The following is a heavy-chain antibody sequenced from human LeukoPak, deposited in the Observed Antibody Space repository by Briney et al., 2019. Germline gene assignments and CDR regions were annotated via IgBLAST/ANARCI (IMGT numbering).Heavy chain of an antibody. V-gene: IGHV3-30*04. CDR3: ARGADAFDI. J-gene: IGHJ3*02. CDR1: GFSFNTYV. Sequence: GRSLRLSCAASGFSFNTYVMHWVRQAPGKGLEWVAGISQDVSNKYYADSVKGRFTISRDNSENTVYLQLNSLRLEDTAAYFCARGADAFDIWGQGTMVTVSS. CDR2: ISQDVSNK.